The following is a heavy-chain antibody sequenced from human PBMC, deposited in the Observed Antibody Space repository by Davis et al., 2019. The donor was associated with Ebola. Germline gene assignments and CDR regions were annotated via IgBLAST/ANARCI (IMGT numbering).Heavy chain of an antibody. CDR2: ISGSGGST. CDR1: GFTFSDYY. Sequence: GESLKISCAASGFTFSDYYMSWIRQAPGKGLEWVSAISGSGGSTYYADSVKGRFTISRDNSKNTLYLQMNSLRAEDTAVYYCAKELGYCSSTSCPRNWFDPWGQGTLVTVSS. J-gene: IGHJ5*02. CDR3: AKELGYCSSTSCPRNWFDP. V-gene: IGHV3-23*01. D-gene: IGHD2-2*01.